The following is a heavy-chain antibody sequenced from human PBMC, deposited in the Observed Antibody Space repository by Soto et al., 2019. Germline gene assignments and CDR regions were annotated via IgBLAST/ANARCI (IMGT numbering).Heavy chain of an antibody. Sequence: ASETLSLTCLVSGGSISSSTYYWGWIRQPPGKGLEWIGSTYYSGATYYNPSLRSRITISMDRSKNHFSLKLTSVTAADTAIYYCAPVGIGTTTVDYWGQGTLVTVSS. J-gene: IGHJ4*02. CDR1: GGSISSSTYY. V-gene: IGHV4-39*02. CDR2: TYYSGAT. D-gene: IGHD5-12*01. CDR3: APVGIGTTTVDY.